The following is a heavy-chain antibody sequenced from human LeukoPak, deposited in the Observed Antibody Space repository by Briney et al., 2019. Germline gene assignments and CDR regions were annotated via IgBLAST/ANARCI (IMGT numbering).Heavy chain of an antibody. CDR1: GFTFSSYS. J-gene: IGHJ4*02. D-gene: IGHD1-26*01. CDR2: ISSSSSYI. Sequence: GGSLRLSCAASGFTFSSYSMNWVRQAPGKGLEWVSSISSSSSYIYCADSVKGRFTISRDNAKNSLYLQMNSLRAEDTALYFCAKKAQYNGNYPLDYWGQGTLVTVSS. V-gene: IGHV3-21*04. CDR3: AKKAQYNGNYPLDY.